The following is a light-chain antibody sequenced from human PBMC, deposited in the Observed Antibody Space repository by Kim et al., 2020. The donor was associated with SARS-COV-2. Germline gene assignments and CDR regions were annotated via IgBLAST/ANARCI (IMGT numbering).Light chain of an antibody. J-gene: IGKJ1*01. Sequence: LSAAVGDRVTITCRASQNIFIYLNWYQQKPGKAPNLLIYTASSLQNGVPSRFSGSGSGTDFTLTISSLQPEDFATYYCQQSYSLWTFGQGTKVDIK. CDR1: QNIFIY. CDR3: QQSYSLWT. CDR2: TAS. V-gene: IGKV1-39*01.